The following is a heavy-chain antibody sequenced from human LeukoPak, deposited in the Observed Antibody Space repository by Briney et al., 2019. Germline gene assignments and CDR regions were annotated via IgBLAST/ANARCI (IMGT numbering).Heavy chain of an antibody. CDR1: GYTFTSYG. V-gene: IGHV1-18*01. J-gene: IGHJ5*02. Sequence: ASVKVSCKASGYTFTSYGISWVRQAPGQGLEWMGWISAYNGNTNYAQKLQGRVTMTTDTSTSTAYMELRSLRSDDTAVYYCARELQFGELSDWFDPWGQGTLVTVSS. CDR3: ARELQFGELSDWFDP. D-gene: IGHD3-10*01. CDR2: ISAYNGNT.